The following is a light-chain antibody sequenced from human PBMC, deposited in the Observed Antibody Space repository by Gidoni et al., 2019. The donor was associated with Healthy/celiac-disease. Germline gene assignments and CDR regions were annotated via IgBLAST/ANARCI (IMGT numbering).Light chain of an antibody. CDR1: QSVSSN. V-gene: IGKV3-15*01. J-gene: IGKJ1*01. Sequence: EMVMTQSPATLSVSPGERATLSCRASQSVSSNLAWYQQQPGQAPRLLIYGASTRATGIPARFSGSGSWTEFTLTISSLQSEDFAVYYCQQYNNWPPWTFGQGTKVEIK. CDR2: GAS. CDR3: QQYNNWPPWT.